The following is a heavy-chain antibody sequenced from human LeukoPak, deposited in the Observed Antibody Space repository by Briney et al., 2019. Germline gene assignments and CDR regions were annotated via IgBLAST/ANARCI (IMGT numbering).Heavy chain of an antibody. CDR2: MNPNSGNT. CDR3: ARGASIYCSSTSCQNWFDP. Sequence: ASVKVSCKASGYTFTSYDINWVRQATGQGLEWMGWMNPNSGNTGYAQKFQGRVTMTRNTSISTAYMELSSLRSEDTAVYYCARGASIYCSSTSCQNWFDPWGQGTLVTVSS. CDR1: GYTFTSYD. D-gene: IGHD2-2*01. J-gene: IGHJ5*02. V-gene: IGHV1-8*01.